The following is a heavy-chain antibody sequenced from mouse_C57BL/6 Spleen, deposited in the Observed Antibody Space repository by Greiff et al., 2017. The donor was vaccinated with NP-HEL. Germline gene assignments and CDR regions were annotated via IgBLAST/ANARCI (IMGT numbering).Heavy chain of an antibody. CDR2: ISSGSSTI. J-gene: IGHJ3*01. V-gene: IGHV5-17*01. Sequence: EVKLVESGGGLVKPGGSLKLSCAASGFTFSDYGMHWVRQAPEKGLEWVAYISSGSSTIYYADTVKGRFTISRDNAKNTLFLQMTSLRSEDTAMYYCARVGYYDYDWFAYWGQGTLVTVSA. CDR3: ARVGYYDYDWFAY. D-gene: IGHD2-4*01. CDR1: GFTFSDYG.